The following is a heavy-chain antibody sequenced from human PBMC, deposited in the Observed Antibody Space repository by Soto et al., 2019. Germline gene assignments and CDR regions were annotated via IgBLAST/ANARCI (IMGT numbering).Heavy chain of an antibody. CDR3: AKVGITIFGVVRSQDYFDY. J-gene: IGHJ4*02. CDR1: GFTFSSYA. V-gene: IGHV3-23*01. D-gene: IGHD3-3*01. CDR2: ISGSGGST. Sequence: GGSLRLSCAASGFTFSSYAMSWVRQAPGKGLEWGSAISGSGGSTYYADSVKGRFTISRDNSKNTLYLQMNSLRAEDTAVYYCAKVGITIFGVVRSQDYFDYWGQGTLVTVSS.